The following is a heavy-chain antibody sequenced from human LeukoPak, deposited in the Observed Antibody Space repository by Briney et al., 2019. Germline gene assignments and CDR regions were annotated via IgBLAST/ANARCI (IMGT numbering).Heavy chain of an antibody. J-gene: IGHJ4*02. D-gene: IGHD6-19*01. CDR3: VKGPRPDITVAHTVEN. CDR1: GFTFSSFA. CDR2: ISANGGGT. V-gene: IGHV3-23*01. Sequence: PGGYQRLYCAASGFTFSSFAMSWVRQGPGKGLEWVSGISANGGGTYYANSVKGRSTISRDNSKNTLHLQMNTVRAEDTTVYYCVKGPRPDITVAHTVENWGQGTLVTVSS.